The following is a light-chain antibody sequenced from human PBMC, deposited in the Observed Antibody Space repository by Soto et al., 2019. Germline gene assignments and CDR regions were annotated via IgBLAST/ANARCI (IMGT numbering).Light chain of an antibody. CDR3: QQANSLPIT. J-gene: IGKJ5*01. Sequence: IQMTQSKSSVSASVGDRFSITCRASQDISSWLAWYQQKPGKAPKLLIFGASILQGGVPARFSGSGSGADFTLTISNLQPEDFATYYCQQANSLPITFGQVRRLAIK. V-gene: IGKV1-12*01. CDR1: QDISSW. CDR2: GAS.